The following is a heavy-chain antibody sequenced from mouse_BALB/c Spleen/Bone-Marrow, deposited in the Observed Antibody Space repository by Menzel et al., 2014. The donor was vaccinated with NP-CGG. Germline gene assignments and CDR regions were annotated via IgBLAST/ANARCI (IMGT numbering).Heavy chain of an antibody. CDR1: GYTFSNYW. Sequence: VQLQQSGTVLARPGAAVKMSCKASGYTFSNYWMHWVKQRPGQGLEWTGTIYPGNSDTTYNQKFKGKAKLTAVTSTSTAYMELSSLTNEDSAVYYCTTLARSDFDYWGQGTTLTVSS. CDR2: IYPGNSDT. D-gene: IGHD3-1*01. J-gene: IGHJ2*01. V-gene: IGHV1-5*01. CDR3: TTLARSDFDY.